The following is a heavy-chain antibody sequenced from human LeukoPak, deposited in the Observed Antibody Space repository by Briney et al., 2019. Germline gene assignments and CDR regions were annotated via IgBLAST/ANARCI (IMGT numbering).Heavy chain of an antibody. CDR2: IYYSGST. Sequence: SETLSLTCTVSGGSISSYYWSWIRQPPGKGLEWIGYIYYSGSTYYNPSLKSRVTISVDTSKNQFSLKLSSVTAADTAVYYCAREGAGSGWYGNWFDPWGQGTLVTVSS. CDR3: AREGAGSGWYGNWFDP. D-gene: IGHD6-19*01. CDR1: GGSISSYY. V-gene: IGHV4-59*01. J-gene: IGHJ5*02.